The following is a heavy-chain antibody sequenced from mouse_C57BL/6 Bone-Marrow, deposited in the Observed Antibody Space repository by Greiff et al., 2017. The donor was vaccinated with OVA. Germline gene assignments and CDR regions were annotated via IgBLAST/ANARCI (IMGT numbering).Heavy chain of an antibody. CDR1: GYSFTDYN. CDR2: INPNYGTT. CDR3: AKGGTTVVKYYAMDY. V-gene: IGHV1-39*01. J-gene: IGHJ4*01. D-gene: IGHD1-1*01. Sequence: EVQLQQSGPELVKPGASVKISCKASGYSFTDYNMNWVKQSNGKRLEWIGVINPNYGTTSYNQKFKGKATLTVDQSSSTAYMQLNSLTSEDSAVYYCAKGGTTVVKYYAMDYWGQGTSVTVSS.